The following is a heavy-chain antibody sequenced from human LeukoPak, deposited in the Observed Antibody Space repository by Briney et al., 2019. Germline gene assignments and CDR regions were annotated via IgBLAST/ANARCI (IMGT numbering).Heavy chain of an antibody. J-gene: IGHJ4*02. V-gene: IGHV3-66*01. CDR1: GFTVSSNY. CDR3: ASSSGVHCSSTSCYLNY. D-gene: IGHD2-2*01. Sequence: GGSLRLSCAASGFTVSSNYMSWVRQAPGKGLEWVSVIYRCGSTYYADSVKGRFTISRDNSKNTLYLQMNSLRAEDTAVYYCASSSGVHCSSTSCYLNYWGQGTLVTVSS. CDR2: IYRCGST.